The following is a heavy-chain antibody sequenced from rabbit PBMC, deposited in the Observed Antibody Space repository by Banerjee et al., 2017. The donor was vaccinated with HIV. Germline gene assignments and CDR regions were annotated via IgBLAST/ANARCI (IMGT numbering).Heavy chain of an antibody. V-gene: IGHV1S43*01. CDR2: IYTGSGST. J-gene: IGHJ4*01. D-gene: IGHD4-1*01. CDR1: GFSFSGSYY. CDR3: ARDLAGVIGWNFGL. Sequence: QSLEESGGGLVKPGASLTLTCTASGFSFSGSYYMCWVRQAPGKGLEWIACIYTGSGSTWYASWVNGRFTISKSTSLNTVDLKMTSLTAADTATYFCARDLAGVIGWNFGLWGPGTLVTVS.